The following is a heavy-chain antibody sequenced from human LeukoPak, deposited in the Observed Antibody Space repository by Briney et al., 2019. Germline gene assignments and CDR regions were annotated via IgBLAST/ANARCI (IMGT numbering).Heavy chain of an antibody. J-gene: IGHJ6*02. CDR3: AKASGGSGSYYGTYYYYYGMDV. CDR2: FSGSGGST. CDR1: GFPFSSYA. Sequence: GGSLRLSCAASGFPFSSYAMSWVGQAPGKGLEWVSAFSGSGGSTYYADSVKGRFTISRDNCKNTLYLQMNSLRAEDTAVYYCAKASGGSGSYYGTYYYYYGMDVWGQGTTVTVSS. V-gene: IGHV3-23*01. D-gene: IGHD3-10*01.